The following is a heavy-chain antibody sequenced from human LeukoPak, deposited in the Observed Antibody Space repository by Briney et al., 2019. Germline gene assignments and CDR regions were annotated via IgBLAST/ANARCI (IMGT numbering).Heavy chain of an antibody. Sequence: GGSLRLSCAASGFTFSSYEKNWVRQAPGKGLEWVSYISSSGSTIYYADSVKGRFTISRDNAKNSLYLQMNSLRAEDTAVYYCARGPSVYFDYWGQGTLVTVSS. D-gene: IGHD3-10*01. V-gene: IGHV3-48*03. CDR2: ISSSGSTI. CDR3: ARGPSVYFDY. J-gene: IGHJ4*02. CDR1: GFTFSSYE.